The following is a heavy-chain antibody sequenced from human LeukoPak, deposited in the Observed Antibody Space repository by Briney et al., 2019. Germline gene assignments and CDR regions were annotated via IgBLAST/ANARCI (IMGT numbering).Heavy chain of an antibody. CDR1: GFTFSSYW. Sequence: PGGSLRLSCAASGFTFSSYWMHWVRQAPGKGLVWVSRINSDGSSTSYADSVKGRFTISRDNAKNTLYLQMNSLRAEDTAVYYCARAGREQQLVEPFFDYWGQGTLVTVSS. D-gene: IGHD6-13*01. V-gene: IGHV3-74*01. CDR2: INSDGSST. CDR3: ARAGREQQLVEPFFDY. J-gene: IGHJ4*02.